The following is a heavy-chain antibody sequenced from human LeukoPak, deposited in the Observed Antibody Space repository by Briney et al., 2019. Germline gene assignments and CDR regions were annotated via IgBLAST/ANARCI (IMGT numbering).Heavy chain of an antibody. D-gene: IGHD3-10*01. CDR1: GGSISSGSYY. CDR3: ARVAPWSGDRPSGFDY. Sequence: PSQTLPLTCTVSGGSISSGSYYWSWIRQPAGKGLEWIGYIYYSGSTYYNPSLKSRVTISVDTSKNQFSLKLSSVTAADTAVYYCARVAPWSGDRPSGFDYWGQGTLVTVSS. V-gene: IGHV4-30-4*08. CDR2: IYYSGST. J-gene: IGHJ4*02.